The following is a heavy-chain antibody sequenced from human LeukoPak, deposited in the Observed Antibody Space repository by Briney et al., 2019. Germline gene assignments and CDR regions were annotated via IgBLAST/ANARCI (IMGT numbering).Heavy chain of an antibody. V-gene: IGHV4-4*02. CDR1: GGSISSSNW. Sequence: SETLSLTCAVSGGSISSSNWWSWVRQPPGKGLEWIGEIYHSGSTNYNPSLKSRVTISVDTSKNQFSLKLSSVTAADTAVYYCARGASTDNRGYFDYWGQGTLVTVSS. CDR3: ARGASTDNRGYFDY. CDR2: IYHSGST. D-gene: IGHD1-1*01. J-gene: IGHJ4*02.